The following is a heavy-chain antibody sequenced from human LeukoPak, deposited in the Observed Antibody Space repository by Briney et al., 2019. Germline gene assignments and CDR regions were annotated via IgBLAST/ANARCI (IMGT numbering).Heavy chain of an antibody. CDR3: AKDLHYGSADY. Sequence: PSETLSLTCNVSGGSISSYYWSWIRQPAGKGLEWIGRIYTSGSTNYNPSLKSRVTMSVDTSKNQFSLKLSSVTAADTAVYYCAKDLHYGSADYWGQGTLVTVSS. CDR1: GGSISSYY. CDR2: IYTSGST. V-gene: IGHV4-4*07. D-gene: IGHD3-10*01. J-gene: IGHJ4*02.